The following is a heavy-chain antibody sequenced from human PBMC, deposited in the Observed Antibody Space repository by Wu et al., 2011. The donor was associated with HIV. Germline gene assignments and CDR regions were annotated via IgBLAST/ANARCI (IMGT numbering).Heavy chain of an antibody. CDR1: GDSLTKYA. D-gene: IGHD3-10*01. Sequence: QVLLVQSGAEVKKPGSSVKVSCKASGDSLTKYAFSWVRQAPGQGLEWMGGVIPNSGTTNYARKFQGRFTVTADTSTTTVHMELRSLRSEDTAVYYCATQFRGLNEFDYWGQGTLVTVSS. V-gene: IGHV1-69*14. J-gene: IGHJ4*02. CDR3: ATQFRGLNEFDY. CDR2: VIPNSGTT.